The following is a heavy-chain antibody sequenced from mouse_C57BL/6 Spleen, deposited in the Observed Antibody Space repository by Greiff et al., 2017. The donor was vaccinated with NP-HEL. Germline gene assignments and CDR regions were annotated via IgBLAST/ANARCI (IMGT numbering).Heavy chain of an antibody. V-gene: IGHV5-6*01. D-gene: IGHD1-1*01. CDR3: ARQRGTVVPYWYFDV. Sequence: EVKVVESGGDLVKPGGSLKLSCAASGFTFSSYGMSWVRQTPDKRLEWVATISSGGSYTYYPDSVKGRFTISRDNAKNTLYLQMSSLKSEDTAMYYCARQRGTVVPYWYFDVWGTGTTVTVSS. J-gene: IGHJ1*03. CDR2: ISSGGSYT. CDR1: GFTFSSYG.